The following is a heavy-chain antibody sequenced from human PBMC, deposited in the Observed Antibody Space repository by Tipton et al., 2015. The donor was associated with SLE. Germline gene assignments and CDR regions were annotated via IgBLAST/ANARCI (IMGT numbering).Heavy chain of an antibody. CDR3: AREGYCTNGVCYDAFDI. CDR1: GGSISSGSYY. CDR2: IYTSGST. D-gene: IGHD2-8*01. J-gene: IGHJ3*02. Sequence: LRLSCTVSGGSISSGSYYWSWIRQPAGKGLEWIGYIYTSGSTNYNPSLKSRVTISVDTSKNQFSLKLSSVTAADTAVYYCAREGYCTNGVCYDAFDIWGQGTMVTVSS. V-gene: IGHV4-61*09.